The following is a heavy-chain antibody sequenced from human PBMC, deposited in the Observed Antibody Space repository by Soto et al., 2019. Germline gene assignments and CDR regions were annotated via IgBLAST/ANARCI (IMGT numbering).Heavy chain of an antibody. Sequence: PGGSLRLSCAASGFTFSSRSMHWVRQAPGKGLEWVAVISADGNYEHYAESVRGRFSISRDNLKNTLSLHMSSLRDEDAAVYSSAAGKSHYSAHRVNHLDYWGQGTLVTVSS. CDR2: ISADGNYE. V-gene: IGHV3-30-3*01. D-gene: IGHD3-10*01. CDR3: AAGKSHYSAHRVNHLDY. J-gene: IGHJ4*02. CDR1: GFTFSSRS.